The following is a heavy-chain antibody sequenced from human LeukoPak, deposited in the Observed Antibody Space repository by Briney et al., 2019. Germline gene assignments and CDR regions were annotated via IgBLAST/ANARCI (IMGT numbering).Heavy chain of an antibody. CDR1: GFTFSSYR. V-gene: IGHV3-21*01. J-gene: IGHJ4*02. CDR2: ISSGSGYI. CDR3: ATVYGGNI. Sequence: GGSLRLSCAASGFTFSSYRMNWVRQAPGKGLDWVSSISSGSGYIYYADSVKARFTISTDNAKNSLYLQMNSLRAEDTAVYYCATVYGGNIWGQGTLLIVSS. D-gene: IGHD4-23*01.